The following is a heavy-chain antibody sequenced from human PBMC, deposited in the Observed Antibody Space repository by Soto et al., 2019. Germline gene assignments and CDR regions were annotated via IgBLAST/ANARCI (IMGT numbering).Heavy chain of an antibody. CDR1: GFTFSTYA. Sequence: GGSLRLSCAASGFTFSTYAMSWVRQAPGKGLEWVSAVNGVGDITYYADSVKGRFTISRDNSENTLSLQMNGLRVEDTAVYYCARNPSYYDSPQKWGQGTMLTVSS. D-gene: IGHD3-22*01. CDR2: VNGVGDIT. J-gene: IGHJ3*01. V-gene: IGHV3-23*01. CDR3: ARNPSYYDSPQK.